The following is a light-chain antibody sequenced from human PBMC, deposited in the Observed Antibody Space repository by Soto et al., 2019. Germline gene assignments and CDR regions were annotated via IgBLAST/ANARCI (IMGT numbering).Light chain of an antibody. CDR1: SSDVGSYYP. Sequence: QAVVTQPASMSGSPGQSITISCTGTSSDVGSYYPVSWFQQHPGKAPKLIIYEVNKRPSGVSDRFSGSKSGNTASLTISGLQAADEAEYYCCSYAGDTTLFVFGTGTKLTVL. V-gene: IGLV2-23*02. J-gene: IGLJ1*01. CDR2: EVN. CDR3: CSYAGDTTLFV.